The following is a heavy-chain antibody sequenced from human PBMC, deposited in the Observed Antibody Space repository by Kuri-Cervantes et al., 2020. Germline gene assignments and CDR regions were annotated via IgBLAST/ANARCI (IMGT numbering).Heavy chain of an antibody. V-gene: IGHV4-61*02. CDR1: GGTISSGSYY. J-gene: IGHJ4*02. D-gene: IGHD5-24*01. CDR2: IYTSGST. CDR3: ASDGYNSLGHPFDY. Sequence: CAATGGTISSGSYYWSWLRQPAGNGLEWIGRIYTSGSTNYNPSLKSRVTISVDTSKKQFSLKLSSVTAADTAVYYCASDGYNSLGHPFDYWGQGSLVTVSS.